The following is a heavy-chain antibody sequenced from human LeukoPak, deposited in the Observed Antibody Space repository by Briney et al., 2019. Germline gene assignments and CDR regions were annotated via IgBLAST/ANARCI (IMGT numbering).Heavy chain of an antibody. Sequence: GGSLRLSCAASGFTFSSYSMNWVRQAPGKGLEWVASIFGSSGGTQYADSVQGRFVISRDNSKDMLYLQMNGLRVEDTAVYFCARDPNGDYIGTFDMWGRGTMVSVSS. CDR3: ARDPNGDYIGTFDM. D-gene: IGHD4-17*01. CDR2: IFGSSGGT. V-gene: IGHV3-21*04. J-gene: IGHJ3*02. CDR1: GFTFSSYS.